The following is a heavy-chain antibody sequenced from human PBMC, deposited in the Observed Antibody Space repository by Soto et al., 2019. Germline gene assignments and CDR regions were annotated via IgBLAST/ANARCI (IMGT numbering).Heavy chain of an antibody. CDR3: ARIGGYNGPLDY. V-gene: IGHV4-59*01. CDR2: TYHRGST. D-gene: IGHD6-25*01. Sequence: PSETLSVTCSFSVVSISSYFWNWIRQAPGRGLEWIGYTYHRGSTNYSPSLRSRVAISLDTSENQFSLKVNSVTAADTAVYYCARIGGYNGPLDYWGQGTTVTVSS. CDR1: VVSISSYF. J-gene: IGHJ4*02.